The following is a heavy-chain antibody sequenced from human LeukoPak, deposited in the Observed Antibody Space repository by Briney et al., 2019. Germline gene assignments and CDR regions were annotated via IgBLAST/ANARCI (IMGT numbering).Heavy chain of an antibody. D-gene: IGHD1-14*01. V-gene: IGHV3-53*01. CDR1: GFTVITND. Sequence: GGSLRLSCAASGFTVITNDMTWVRQAPGKGLEWVSVLYSDGNTKYADSLQGRFTISRDNSKNTLYLEMNSLSPDETAVYYCARGVEPLAANTLAYWGQGTLVTVCS. CDR2: LYSDGNT. CDR3: ARGVEPLAANTLAY. J-gene: IGHJ4*02.